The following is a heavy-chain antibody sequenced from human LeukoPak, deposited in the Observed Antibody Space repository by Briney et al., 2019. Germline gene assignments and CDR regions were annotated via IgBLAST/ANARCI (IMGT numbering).Heavy chain of an antibody. Sequence: ASVKVSCKASGYTSTGCYMHWVRQAPGQGLEWMGWINPNSGGTNYAQNLQGRVTMTTDTSTSTAYMELRSLRSDDTAVYYCARGDNNFDYWGQGTLVTVSS. D-gene: IGHD1-14*01. CDR1: GYTSTGCY. CDR3: ARGDNNFDY. J-gene: IGHJ4*02. V-gene: IGHV1-2*02. CDR2: INPNSGGT.